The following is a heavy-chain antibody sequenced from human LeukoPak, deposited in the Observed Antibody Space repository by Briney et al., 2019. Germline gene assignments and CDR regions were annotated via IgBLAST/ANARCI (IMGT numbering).Heavy chain of an antibody. CDR2: IYYSGST. J-gene: IGHJ3*02. D-gene: IGHD1-26*01. Sequence: SETLSLTCTVSGGSISSSSYYWGWLRQPPGKGLEWIGSIYYSGSTYYNPSHKSRVTISVDTSKNQFSLKLSSVTAADTAVYYCARRAYSGSYYDAFDIWGQGTMVTVSS. CDR1: GGSISSSSYY. V-gene: IGHV4-39*01. CDR3: ARRAYSGSYYDAFDI.